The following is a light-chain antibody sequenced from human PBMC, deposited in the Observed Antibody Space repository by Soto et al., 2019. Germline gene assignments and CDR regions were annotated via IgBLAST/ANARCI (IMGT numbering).Light chain of an antibody. CDR3: SSYTSTSSYV. Sequence: QSVLTQPASVSGSPGRSITISCTGTSNDVGAYNYVSWYQQHPGKAPKLMIYEVSSRPSGVSNRFSGSKSGNTASLTISGLQAEDEADYYCSSYTSTSSYVFATGTKVTVL. CDR1: SNDVGAYNY. V-gene: IGLV2-14*01. CDR2: EVS. J-gene: IGLJ1*01.